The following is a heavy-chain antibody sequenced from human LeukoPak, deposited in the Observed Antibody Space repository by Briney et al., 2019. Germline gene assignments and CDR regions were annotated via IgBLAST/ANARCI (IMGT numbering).Heavy chain of an antibody. D-gene: IGHD6-19*01. Sequence: PSETLSLTCTVSGGSISSGNYYWNWIRQPAGKELEWIGRIYSSESMHYNPSLESRVTISVDTSKNQFALKLSSVTAADTAVYYCARGTGGVAVAEDAFDIWGQGTTVTVSS. CDR1: GGSISSGNYY. CDR3: ARGTGGVAVAEDAFDI. J-gene: IGHJ3*02. V-gene: IGHV4-61*02. CDR2: IYSSESM.